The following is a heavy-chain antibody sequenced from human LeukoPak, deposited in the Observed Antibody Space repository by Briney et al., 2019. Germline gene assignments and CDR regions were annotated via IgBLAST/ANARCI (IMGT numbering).Heavy chain of an antibody. CDR2: IYTSGST. CDR3: ARVRDGYVRAAFDI. J-gene: IGHJ3*02. CDR1: GGSISSYY. V-gene: IGHV4-4*07. Sequence: SETLSLTCTVSGGSISSYYWSWIRQPAGKGLEWIGRIYTSGSTNYNPSLKSRVTMSVDTSKNQFSLKLSSVTAADTAVYYCARVRDGYVRAAFDIWGQGTMVTVSS. D-gene: IGHD5-24*01.